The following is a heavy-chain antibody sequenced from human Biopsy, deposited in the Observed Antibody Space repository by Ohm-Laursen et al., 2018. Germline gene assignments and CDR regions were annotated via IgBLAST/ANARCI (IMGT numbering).Heavy chain of an antibody. J-gene: IGHJ6*02. D-gene: IGHD4-11*01. CDR3: ARDSGILNYGNFKYYHYYGMDV. CDR2: IYYSVMT. V-gene: IGHV4-59*02. Sequence: SRTLSLTCTVSGDSVTKYYWSWIRQPPGKELEWIVHIYYSVMTNYNPSLKSRVSISVDTSRNQVSLTLSSVTAADTAVYYCARDSGILNYGNFKYYHYYGMDVWGQGTKVTVSS. CDR1: GDSVTKYY.